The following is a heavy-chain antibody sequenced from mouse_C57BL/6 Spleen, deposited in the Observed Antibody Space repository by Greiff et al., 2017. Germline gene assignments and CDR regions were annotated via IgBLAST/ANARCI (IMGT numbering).Heavy chain of an antibody. Sequence: QVQLQQPGAELVKPGASVKLSCKASGYTFTSYWMHWVKQRPGQGLEWIGMIHPTSGSTNYNEKFKSKATLTVDKSSSTAYMQLSSLTSEDSAVYYCAKGLLRGYFDYWGQGTTLTVSS. V-gene: IGHV1-64*01. CDR2: IHPTSGST. D-gene: IGHD1-1*01. CDR3: AKGLLRGYFDY. CDR1: GYTFTSYW. J-gene: IGHJ2*01.